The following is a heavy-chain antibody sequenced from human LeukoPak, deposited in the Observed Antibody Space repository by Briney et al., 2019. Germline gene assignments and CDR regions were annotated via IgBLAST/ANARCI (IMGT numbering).Heavy chain of an antibody. V-gene: IGHV1-18*01. J-gene: IGHJ5*02. CDR2: ITAYNGNT. CDR1: GYTFTSSG. CDR3: ARDRSFMVRGNNWFDP. Sequence: GASVKVSCKASGYTFTSSGISWVRQAPGQGREWMGWITAYNGNTNYAQKLQGRVTMTTETSTSTAYMELRSLRCDDTAVYYCARDRSFMVRGNNWFDPWGQGTLVTVSS. D-gene: IGHD3-10*01.